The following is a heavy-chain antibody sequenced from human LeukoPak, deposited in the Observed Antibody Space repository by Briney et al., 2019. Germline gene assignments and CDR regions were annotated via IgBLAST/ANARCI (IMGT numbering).Heavy chain of an antibody. D-gene: IGHD2-15*01. CDR3: ARGYCSGGSCYSYYYYNYMDV. CDR1: GGSISGYY. CDR2: IHYSGST. J-gene: IGHJ6*03. V-gene: IGHV4-59*12. Sequence: SETLSLTCSVSGGSISGYYWSWIRQPPGKGLEWIGSIHYSGSTNYNPSLKSRVTISVDTSKNQFSLKLSSVTAADTAVYYCARGYCSGGSCYSYYYYNYMDVWAKGPRSPSP.